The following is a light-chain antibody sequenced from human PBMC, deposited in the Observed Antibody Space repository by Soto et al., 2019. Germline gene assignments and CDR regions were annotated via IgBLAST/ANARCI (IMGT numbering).Light chain of an antibody. J-gene: IGLJ3*02. CDR2: EVS. CDR3: SSYTSTNTWV. CDR1: SSDVGGYNY. V-gene: IGLV2-14*01. Sequence: QSALTQPASVSGSPGQSITISCTGTSSDVGGYNYVSWYQQHSGKAPKFLIYEVSNRPSGVSNRFSGSKSGNTASLTISGLQAEDEADYYCSSYTSTNTWVFGGGTQLTVL.